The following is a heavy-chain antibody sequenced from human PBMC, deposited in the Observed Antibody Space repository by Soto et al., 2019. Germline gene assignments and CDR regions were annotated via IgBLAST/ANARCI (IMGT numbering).Heavy chain of an antibody. CDR2: IIPIFGTA. CDR3: ARSPLQKGYYFDY. Sequence: GASVKVSCKASGGTFSSYAISWVRQAPGQGLEWMGGIIPIFGTANYAQKFQGRVTITADESTSTAYMELSSLRSEDTAVYYCARSPLQKGYYFDYWGQGTLVTVSS. V-gene: IGHV1-69*13. J-gene: IGHJ4*02. CDR1: GGTFSSYA. D-gene: IGHD1-1*01.